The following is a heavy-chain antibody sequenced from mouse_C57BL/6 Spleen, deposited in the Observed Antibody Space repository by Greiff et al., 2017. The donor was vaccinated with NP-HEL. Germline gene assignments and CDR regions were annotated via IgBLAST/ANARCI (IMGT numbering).Heavy chain of an antibody. J-gene: IGHJ4*01. CDR2: INPNNGGT. CDR3: ARGSGIYYDYDVRAMDY. V-gene: IGHV1-18*01. CDR1: GYTFTDYN. Sequence: EVQLQQPGPELVKPGASVKIPCKASGYTFTDYNMDWVKQSHGKSLEWIGDINPNNGGTIYNQKFKGKATLTVDKSSSTAYMELRSLTSEDTAVYYCARGSGIYYDYDVRAMDYWGQGTSVTVSS. D-gene: IGHD2-4*01.